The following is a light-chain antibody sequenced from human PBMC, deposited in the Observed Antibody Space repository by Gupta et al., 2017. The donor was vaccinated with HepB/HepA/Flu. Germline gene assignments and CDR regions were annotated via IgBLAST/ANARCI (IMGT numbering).Light chain of an antibody. V-gene: IGLV1-47*01. J-gene: IGLJ3*02. CDR1: RSNIGSNH. Sequence: SVLPQPPAASGTPGQRVTISCSGSRSNIGSNHMFWYQQFPGTAPKLLIYRNNQRPSGVPDRFSGSKSGTSAALAISGLRAEDEAGYYCSVWDDRRGGRVFGGGTKLTVL. CDR2: RNN. CDR3: SVWDDRRGGRV.